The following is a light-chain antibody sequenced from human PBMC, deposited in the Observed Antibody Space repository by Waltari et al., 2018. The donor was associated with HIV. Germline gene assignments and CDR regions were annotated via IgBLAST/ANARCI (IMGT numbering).Light chain of an antibody. V-gene: IGLV2-23*02. CDR3: CSYADGNKLI. CDR2: EVS. Sequence: QSALTQPASVSGSPGQSITISCTGTSSDVASYNLVSWYQQHPGKAPKLMIYEVSKRPSGVSNRFSGSKSGNTASLTISGLQADDEADYYCCSYADGNKLIFGVGTILTVL. J-gene: IGLJ2*01. CDR1: SSDVASYNL.